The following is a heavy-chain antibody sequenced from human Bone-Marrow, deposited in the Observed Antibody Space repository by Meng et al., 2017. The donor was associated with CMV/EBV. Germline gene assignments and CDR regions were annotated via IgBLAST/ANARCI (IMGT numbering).Heavy chain of an antibody. V-gene: IGHV4-59*01. CDR3: ARDRASYGWFDP. Sequence: SETLSLTCTVSGGSISSYYWSWIRQPPGKGLEWIGYIYYSGTTSYNPSLKSRVTISVDTSKNQFSLNLRSVTAADTAMYYCARDRASYGWFDPWGQGTLVTVSS. CDR2: IYYSGTT. CDR1: GGSISSYY. D-gene: IGHD4-17*01. J-gene: IGHJ5*02.